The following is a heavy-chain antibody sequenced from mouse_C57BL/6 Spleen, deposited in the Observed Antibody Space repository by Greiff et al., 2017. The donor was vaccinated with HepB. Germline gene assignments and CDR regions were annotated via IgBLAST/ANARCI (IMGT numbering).Heavy chain of an antibody. D-gene: IGHD2-4*01. V-gene: IGHV1-64*01. Sequence: QVQLQQSGAELVKPGASVKLSCTASGFNIKDYYMHWVKQRPGQGLEWIGMIHPNSGSTNYNEKFKSKATLTVDKSSSTAYMQLSSLTSEDSAVYYCARGGLWDYDDDFDYWGQGTTLTVSS. J-gene: IGHJ2*01. CDR1: GFNIKDYY. CDR3: ARGGLWDYDDDFDY. CDR2: IHPNSGST.